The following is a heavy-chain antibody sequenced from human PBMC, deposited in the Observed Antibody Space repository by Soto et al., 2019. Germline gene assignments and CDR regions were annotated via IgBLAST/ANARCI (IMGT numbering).Heavy chain of an antibody. J-gene: IGHJ4*02. V-gene: IGHV3-30-3*01. D-gene: IGHD6-19*01. CDR2: ISYDGRNK. CDR1: GFTFSSYA. CDR3: ARPRIFSSMAGYFDY. Sequence: QVQLVESGGGVVQPGRSLRLSCAASGFTFSSYAMHWVRQAPGKGLEWVAVISYDGRNKYYADSVKGRFTISRDNSKNTLYLQMNSLRAEDTAVYYCARPRIFSSMAGYFDYWGQGTLVTVSS.